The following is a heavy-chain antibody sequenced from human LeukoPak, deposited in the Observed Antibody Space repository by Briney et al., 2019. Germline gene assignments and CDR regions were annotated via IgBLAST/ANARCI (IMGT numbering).Heavy chain of an antibody. CDR3: AREAAAGYFDY. Sequence: SEALSLTCAVYGGSFSGYYWSWIRQPPGKGLEWIGEINHSGSTNYNPSLKSRVTISVDTSKNQFSLKLSSVTAADTAVYYCAREAAAGYFDYWGQGTLVTVSS. D-gene: IGHD6-13*01. CDR1: GGSFSGYY. CDR2: INHSGST. J-gene: IGHJ4*02. V-gene: IGHV4-34*01.